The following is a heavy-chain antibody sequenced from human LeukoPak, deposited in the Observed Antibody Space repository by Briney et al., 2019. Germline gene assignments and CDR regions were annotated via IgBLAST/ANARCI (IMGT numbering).Heavy chain of an antibody. CDR1: GFTFSNYW. CDR2: INSDGSSR. Sequence: PGGSLRLSCAASGFTFSNYWMHWVRQAPGKGLVWVSRINSDGSSRNYADSVKGRFTISRDNAKNTQYLQMSSLRAEDTAVYYCASASSHRIAAGGDYWGQGTLVTVSS. J-gene: IGHJ4*02. CDR3: ASASSHRIAAGGDY. D-gene: IGHD6-13*01. V-gene: IGHV3-74*01.